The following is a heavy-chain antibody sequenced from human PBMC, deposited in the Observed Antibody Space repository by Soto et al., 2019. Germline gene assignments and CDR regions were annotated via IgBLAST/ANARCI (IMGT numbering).Heavy chain of an antibody. Sequence: SETLSLTCTVSSGSVKSGFHYWSWIRQPPGKGLEWIGYIYYNGSTNYNPSLKSRVTISVDTSKNQFSLKLSSVTAADTAVYYCARDSRDPNYYYYGMDVWGQGTTVTVSS. V-gene: IGHV4-61*01. CDR2: IYYNGST. CDR3: ARDSRDPNYYYYGMDV. J-gene: IGHJ6*02. CDR1: SGSVKSGFHY.